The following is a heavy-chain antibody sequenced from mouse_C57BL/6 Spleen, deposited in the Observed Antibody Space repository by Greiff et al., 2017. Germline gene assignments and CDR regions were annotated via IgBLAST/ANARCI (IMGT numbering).Heavy chain of an antibody. D-gene: IGHD1-1*01. V-gene: IGHV1-76*01. CDR1: GYTFTDYY. CDR2: IYPGSGNT. Sequence: VQLQQSGAELVRPGASVKLSCKASGYTFTDYYINWVKQRPGQGLEWIARIYPGSGNTYYNEKFKGKATLTAEKSSSTAYMQLSSLTSEDSAVYFCARGDLVARYFDVWGTGTTVTVSS. CDR3: ARGDLVARYFDV. J-gene: IGHJ1*03.